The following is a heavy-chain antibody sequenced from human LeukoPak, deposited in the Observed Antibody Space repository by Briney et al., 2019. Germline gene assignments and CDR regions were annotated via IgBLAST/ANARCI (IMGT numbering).Heavy chain of an antibody. CDR2: IYYSGST. J-gene: IGHJ6*03. V-gene: IGHV4-59*01. Sequence: PSETLSLTCTVSGGSISSYYWSWIRQPPAKGLEWIGYIYYSGSTNYNPSLKSRVTISVDTSKNQFSLKLSSVTAADTAVYYCARVGYSSSWFYYYYMDVWGKGTTVTVSS. D-gene: IGHD6-13*01. CDR3: ARVGYSSSWFYYYYMDV. CDR1: GGSISSYY.